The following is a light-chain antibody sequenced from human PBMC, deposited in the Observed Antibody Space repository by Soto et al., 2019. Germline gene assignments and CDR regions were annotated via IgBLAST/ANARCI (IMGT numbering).Light chain of an antibody. CDR3: HQYSSFPPT. J-gene: IGKJ4*01. V-gene: IGKV1D-16*01. CDR1: QGISSW. CDR2: GAS. Sequence: DIQMTQCPSSLSASVVDRVTITCRASQGISSWLAWYQQKPEKTPKSLIYGASSLQSGVPSRFSGSGSGTDFTLTISSLQPEDFAATYYCHQYSSFPPTFGGGTKVDIK.